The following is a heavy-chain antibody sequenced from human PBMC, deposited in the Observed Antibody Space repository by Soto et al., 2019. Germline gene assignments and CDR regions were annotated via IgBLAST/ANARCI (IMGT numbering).Heavy chain of an antibody. V-gene: IGHV4-59*01. D-gene: IGHD3-10*01. CDR2: IYYSGST. J-gene: IGHJ5*02. Sequence: SETLSLTCTVSGGSMCSSYWSWIRQSPGKELEWIGYIYYSGSTNYNPSLKSRVTISVDTSKNQFSLKLSSVTAADTAVYYCARDLFYGSGPNWFDPWGQGTLVTVSS. CDR3: ARDLFYGSGPNWFDP. CDR1: GGSMCSSY.